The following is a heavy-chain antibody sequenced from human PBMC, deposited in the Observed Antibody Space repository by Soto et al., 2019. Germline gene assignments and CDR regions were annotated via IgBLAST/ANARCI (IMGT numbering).Heavy chain of an antibody. CDR3: ARGHPTFGGVVALDY. CDR1: GDSISTYY. Sequence: QVQLQESGPGLVKPSETQSLTCTVSGDSISTYYWSWIRQPPGKGLEWIGYIYYSGSTYYNPSLKGRFTVSLDTSKNPCSLKLPSVTAADTAVYYCARGHPTFGGVVALDYWGQGTLVTVSS. CDR2: IYYSGST. J-gene: IGHJ4*02. V-gene: IGHV4-59*01. D-gene: IGHD3-16*02.